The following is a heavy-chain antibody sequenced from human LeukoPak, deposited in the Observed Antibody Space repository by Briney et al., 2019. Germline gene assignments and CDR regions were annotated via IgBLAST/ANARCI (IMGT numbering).Heavy chain of an antibody. D-gene: IGHD3-3*01. CDR3: ARATSADKEDY. J-gene: IGHJ4*02. CDR2: IRNDGSDK. CDR1: GFSVSDYC. V-gene: IGHV3-7*01. Sequence: GGSLRLSCAASGFSVSDYCISWVRQAPGGWLEWVATIRNDGSDKYYVDSVKGRFTISRDNTKNSLSLEINSLRAEDTALYYCARATSADKEDYWGQGTLVTVSS.